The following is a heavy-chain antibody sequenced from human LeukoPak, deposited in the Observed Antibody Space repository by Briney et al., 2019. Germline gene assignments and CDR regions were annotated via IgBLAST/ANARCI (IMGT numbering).Heavy chain of an antibody. CDR2: TKSKTDGGTT. CDR3: TTGGTVTFDY. CDR1: RFTFSNAW. J-gene: IGHJ4*02. Sequence: PGGSLRLSCAAPRFTFSNAWMSWVRQAPGKGLEWVGRTKSKTDGGTTDYAAPVKGRFTISRDDSKNTLYLQMNSLKTEDTAVYYCTTGGTVTFDYWGQGTLVTVSS. D-gene: IGHD4-17*01. V-gene: IGHV3-15*01.